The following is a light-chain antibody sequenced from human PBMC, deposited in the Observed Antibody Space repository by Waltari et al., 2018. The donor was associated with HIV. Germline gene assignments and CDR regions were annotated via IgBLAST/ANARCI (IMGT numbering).Light chain of an antibody. CDR1: TSNIGSNY. Sequence: SVLTQPPSALGTPGPRATLSLSATTSNIGSNYVFWYQHPPGTAPKLLIHRNDQRPSGVPYRFSGSTSGSSASLSISGLRSEDEADYYCVAWDYSLRGVLFGGGTKVAVL. CDR3: VAWDYSLRGVL. CDR2: RND. V-gene: IGLV1-47*01. J-gene: IGLJ2*01.